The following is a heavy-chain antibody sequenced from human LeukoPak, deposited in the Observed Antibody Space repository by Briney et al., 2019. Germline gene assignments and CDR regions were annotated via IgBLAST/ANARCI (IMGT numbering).Heavy chain of an antibody. CDR2: INPNSGDT. D-gene: IGHD2-2*01. V-gene: IGHV1-2*02. CDR3: ARVPYSSNFDF. Sequence: GASVKVSCKASGYTFTASYIHWVRQAPGQGLEWMGWINPNSGDTNYAQKFQGRVTMTTDTSISTAYMDLRSLRSDDTSVYYCARVPYSSNFDFWGQGSPVTVSS. CDR1: GYTFTASY. J-gene: IGHJ4*02.